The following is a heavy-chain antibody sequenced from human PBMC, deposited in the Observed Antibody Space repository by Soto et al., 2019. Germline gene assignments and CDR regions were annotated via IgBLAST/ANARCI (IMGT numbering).Heavy chain of an antibody. J-gene: IGHJ3*02. Sequence: GGSLRLSCAASGFTFSSYWMSWVRQAPGKGLEWVANIKQDGSEKYYVDSVKGRFTISRDNAKNSLYLQMNSLRAEDTAVYYCAREPPRIVVVIRDAFDIWGQGTMVTVSS. D-gene: IGHD3-22*01. CDR3: AREPPRIVVVIRDAFDI. CDR2: IKQDGSEK. V-gene: IGHV3-7*01. CDR1: GFTFSSYW.